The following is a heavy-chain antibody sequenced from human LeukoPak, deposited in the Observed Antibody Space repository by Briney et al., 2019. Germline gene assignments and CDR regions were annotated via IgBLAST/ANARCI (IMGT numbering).Heavy chain of an antibody. CDR3: TTEVD. CDR1: GFTFSTYW. J-gene: IGHJ4*02. V-gene: IGHV3-15*01. CDR2: IKSKPDGGTT. D-gene: IGHD2-2*01. Sequence: PGGSLRLSCAASGFTFSTYWMSWVRQAPGKGLEWVGRIKSKPDGGTTDYAAPVKGRFTISRDDSKNTLYLQMNSLKTEDTAVYYCTTEVDWGQGTQVTVSS.